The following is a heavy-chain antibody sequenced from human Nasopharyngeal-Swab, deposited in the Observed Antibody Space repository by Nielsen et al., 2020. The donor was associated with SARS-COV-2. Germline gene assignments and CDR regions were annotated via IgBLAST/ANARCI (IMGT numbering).Heavy chain of an antibody. CDR3: ARVGAAAGTPFDY. CDR1: GFTFSSYG. CDR2: IWYDGSNK. Sequence: GESLKISCAASGFTFSSYGMHWVRQAPGKGLEWVAAIWYDGSNKYYADSVKGRFTISRDNSKNTLYLQMNSLRAEDTAVYYCARVGAAAGTPFDYWGQGTLVTVSS. D-gene: IGHD6-13*01. J-gene: IGHJ4*02. V-gene: IGHV3-33*01.